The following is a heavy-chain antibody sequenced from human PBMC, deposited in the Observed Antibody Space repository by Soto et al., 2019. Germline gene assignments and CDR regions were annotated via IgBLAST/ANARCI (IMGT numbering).Heavy chain of an antibody. V-gene: IGHV3-33*01. CDR1: GFTFSSYG. J-gene: IGHJ4*02. CDR3: ARGGYYYDSSGYFDY. Sequence: PGGSLTLSCAASGFTFSSYGMHWVRQAPGKGLEWVAVIWYDGSNKYYANSVKGRFTISRDNSKNTLYLQMNGLRAEDTAVYYCARGGYYYDSSGYFDYWGQGTLVTVSS. D-gene: IGHD3-22*01. CDR2: IWYDGSNK.